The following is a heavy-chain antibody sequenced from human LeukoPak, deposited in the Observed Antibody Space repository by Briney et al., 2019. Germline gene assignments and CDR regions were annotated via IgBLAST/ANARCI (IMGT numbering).Heavy chain of an antibody. Sequence: GGSLRLSCAASGFTFSSYAMSWVRQVPGKGLLWVSRINSDGSATIYADSVRGRFTISRDNAKNTLYLQMSGLRVEDTAVYHCASDSPYYGMDVWGQGTTVTVSS. V-gene: IGHV3-74*01. CDR2: INSDGSAT. J-gene: IGHJ6*02. CDR3: ASDSPYYGMDV. CDR1: GFTFSSYA.